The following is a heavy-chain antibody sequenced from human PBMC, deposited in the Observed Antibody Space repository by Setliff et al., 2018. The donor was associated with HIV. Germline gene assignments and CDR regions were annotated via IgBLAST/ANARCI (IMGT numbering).Heavy chain of an antibody. CDR3: ASEMQWAFDA. CDR2: ISSSGSTT. V-gene: IGHV3-11*04. Sequence: GGSLRLSCAASGFTFSDYYMSWIRQAPGKGLAWVSYISSSGSTTYYADSVKGRFTISRDNAKNSLYLQMNSLRAEDTAVYYCASEMQWAFDAWGQGTLVTVSS. CDR1: GFTFSDYY. D-gene: IGHD6-19*01. J-gene: IGHJ5*02.